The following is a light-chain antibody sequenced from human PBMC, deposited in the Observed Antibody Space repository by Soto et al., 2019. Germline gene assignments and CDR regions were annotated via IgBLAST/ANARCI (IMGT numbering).Light chain of an antibody. CDR2: GAS. Sequence: IVLTQSPGTLSLSPGERATLSCRASQSVTRSYLAWYQQKPGQAPRLLIYGASSRAIGIPDRFSGSGSGTYFTLTISRLEPEDFAVYYCQQYGSSITFGQGTRLEIK. J-gene: IGKJ5*01. CDR3: QQYGSSIT. CDR1: QSVTRSY. V-gene: IGKV3-20*01.